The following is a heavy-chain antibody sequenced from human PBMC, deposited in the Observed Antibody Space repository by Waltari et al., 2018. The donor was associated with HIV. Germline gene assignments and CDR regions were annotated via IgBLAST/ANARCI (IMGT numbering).Heavy chain of an antibody. CDR1: GPRLSETG. J-gene: IGHJ2*01. Sequence: VQVLESGGGLSPPGGSATLCRPVSGPRLSETGLHWVRPSPGKGPRWMGRLAGRRNNFAPIFRWSLEGSSNISRHDSENTTCLPLTKLTVEDTAIYYCTPGSPDYWYFARWGRGTLVTVSS. CDR3: TPGSPDYWYFAR. V-gene: IGHV3-73*02. D-gene: IGHD6-19*01. CDR2: LAGRRNNFAP.